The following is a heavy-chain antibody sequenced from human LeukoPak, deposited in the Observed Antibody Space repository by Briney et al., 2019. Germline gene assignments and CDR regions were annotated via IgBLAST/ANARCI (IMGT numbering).Heavy chain of an antibody. J-gene: IGHJ6*03. Sequence: SETLSLTCTVSGGSISSYYWSWIRQPPGRGLEWIGYIYYSGSTNYNPSLKSRVTISVDTSKNQFSLKLSSVTAADTAVYYCAGGYSYGSTYYYMDVWGKGTTVTISS. CDR3: AGGYSYGSTYYYMDV. D-gene: IGHD5-18*01. CDR1: GGSISSYY. V-gene: IGHV4-59*01. CDR2: IYYSGST.